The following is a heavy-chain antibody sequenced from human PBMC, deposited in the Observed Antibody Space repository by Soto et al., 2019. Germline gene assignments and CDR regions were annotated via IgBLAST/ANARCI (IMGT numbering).Heavy chain of an antibody. CDR3: ARGEGAQLESIAVASY. J-gene: IGHJ4*02. CDR1: GGSISSGGYY. CDR2: IYYSGST. V-gene: IGHV4-31*03. D-gene: IGHD6-19*01. Sequence: QVQLQESGPGLVKPSQTLSLTCTVSGGSISSGGYYWSWIRQHPGKGLEWIGYIYYSGSTYYNPSLKSRVTISVDTSKNQFSLKPSSVTAADTAVYYCARGEGAQLESIAVASYWGQGTLVTVSS.